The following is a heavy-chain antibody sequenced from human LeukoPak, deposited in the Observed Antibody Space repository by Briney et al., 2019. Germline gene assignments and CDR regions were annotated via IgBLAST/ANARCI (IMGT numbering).Heavy chain of an antibody. CDR2: INHSGST. CDR3: ACLIAAAGTTLFDY. Sequence: SQTLSLTCAVSGGSISSGGYYWSWIRQPPGKGLEWIGEINHSGSTNYNPSLKSRVTISVDTSKNQFSLKLSSVTAADTAVYYCACLIAAAGTTLFDYWGQGTLVTVSS. J-gene: IGHJ4*02. V-gene: IGHV4-30-2*01. D-gene: IGHD6-13*01. CDR1: GGSISSGGYY.